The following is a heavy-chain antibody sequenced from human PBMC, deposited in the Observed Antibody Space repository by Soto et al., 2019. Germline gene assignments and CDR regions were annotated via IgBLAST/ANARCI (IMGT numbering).Heavy chain of an antibody. CDR3: AREGGGYCSGGSCQVDY. CDR2: IYYRGNT. Sequence: QLQLQESGPGLVKPSETLSLTCTVSGGSISSSSYYWGWIRQPPGKGLEWIGSIYYRGNTYYNPSVKSRVTISVDTSKHQFSLKLSSVTAADPAVYYCAREGGGYCSGGSCQVDYWGQGTLVTVSS. CDR1: GGSISSSSYY. V-gene: IGHV4-39*02. D-gene: IGHD2-15*01. J-gene: IGHJ4*02.